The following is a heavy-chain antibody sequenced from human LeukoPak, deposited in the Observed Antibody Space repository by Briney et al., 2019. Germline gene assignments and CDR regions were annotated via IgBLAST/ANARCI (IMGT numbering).Heavy chain of an antibody. Sequence: PGGSLRLSCAASGFTFSSYGMHWVRQDPGKGLECVAFIRYDGSNKYYADSVKGRFTISRDNSKNTLYLQMNSLRAEDTAVYYCAKAIHHGLAVAGYFDYWGQGTLVTVSS. CDR2: IRYDGSNK. D-gene: IGHD6-19*01. CDR1: GFTFSSYG. J-gene: IGHJ4*02. CDR3: AKAIHHGLAVAGYFDY. V-gene: IGHV3-30*02.